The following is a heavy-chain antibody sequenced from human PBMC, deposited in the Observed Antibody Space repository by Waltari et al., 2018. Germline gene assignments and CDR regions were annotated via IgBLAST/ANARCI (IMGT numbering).Heavy chain of an antibody. CDR3: ARLGDYYDSSGYYPYNWFDP. CDR2: IYYSGST. V-gene: IGHV4-39*01. J-gene: IGHJ5*02. Sequence: QLQLQESGPGLVKPSETLSLTCTVSGGSISSSSYYWGWIRKPPGKGLEWIGSIYYSGSTSDNPSLKSRFTISVDTSNNQFSLKLSSVTAADTAVYYCARLGDYYDSSGYYPYNWFDPWGQGTLVTVSS. D-gene: IGHD3-22*01. CDR1: GGSISSSSYY.